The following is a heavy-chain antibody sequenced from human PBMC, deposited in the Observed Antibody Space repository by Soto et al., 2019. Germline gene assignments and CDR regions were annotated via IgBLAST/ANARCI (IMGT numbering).Heavy chain of an antibody. D-gene: IGHD3-22*01. J-gene: IGHJ3*02. CDR2: INAGNGNT. V-gene: IGHV1-3*01. CDR3: ARGGDYYYDSSGYFHLFSAFDI. Sequence: ASVKVSCKASGYTFTSYAMHWVRQAPGQRLEWMGWINAGNGNTKYSQKFQGRVTITRDTSASTAYMELSSLRSEDTAVYYCARGGDYYYDSSGYFHLFSAFDIWGQGTMVTVSS. CDR1: GYTFTSYA.